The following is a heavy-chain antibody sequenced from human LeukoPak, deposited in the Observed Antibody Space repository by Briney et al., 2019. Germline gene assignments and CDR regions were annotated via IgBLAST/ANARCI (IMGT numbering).Heavy chain of an antibody. CDR3: ARGLDNSSGWYIWFDP. V-gene: IGHV1-69*05. CDR1: GGTFSSYA. D-gene: IGHD6-19*01. J-gene: IGHJ5*02. Sequence: SVKVSCKASGGTFSSYAISWVRQAPGQGLEWMGGIIPIFGTANYAQKFQGRVTITTDESTSTAYMELSSLRSEDTAVYYCARGLDNSSGWYIWFDPWGQGTLVTVSS. CDR2: IIPIFGTA.